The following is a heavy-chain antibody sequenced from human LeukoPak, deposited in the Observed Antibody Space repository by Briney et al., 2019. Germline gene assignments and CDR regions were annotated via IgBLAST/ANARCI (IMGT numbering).Heavy chain of an antibody. Sequence: PGGSLRLSCAASGFTFSSYGMHWVRQAPGKGLEWVAVISYDGSNKYYADSVKGRFTISRDNSKNTLYLKMKSLRAEDTAVYYCAKEKAAMVTVDAFDIWGQGTMVTVSS. V-gene: IGHV3-30*18. CDR3: AKEKAAMVTVDAFDI. CDR1: GFTFSSYG. D-gene: IGHD5-18*01. J-gene: IGHJ3*02. CDR2: ISYDGSNK.